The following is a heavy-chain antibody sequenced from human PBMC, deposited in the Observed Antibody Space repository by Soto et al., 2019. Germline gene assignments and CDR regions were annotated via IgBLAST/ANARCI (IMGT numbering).Heavy chain of an antibody. D-gene: IGHD3-10*01. CDR1: GGTLSDHG. CDR2: TIPVCNTA. J-gene: IGHJ3*02. Sequence: QVQLEQSGAEVKKPGSSVKVSCKASGGTLSDHGVAWLRQAPGQGLEWMGGTIPVCNTAKYAQKFQGRVTVTADKFKNIAYMELSSLRSEDTAFYFCARGVYGSGNYYTGPSAFDIWGQGTMVIVSS. CDR3: ARGVYGSGNYYTGPSAFDI. V-gene: IGHV1-69*06.